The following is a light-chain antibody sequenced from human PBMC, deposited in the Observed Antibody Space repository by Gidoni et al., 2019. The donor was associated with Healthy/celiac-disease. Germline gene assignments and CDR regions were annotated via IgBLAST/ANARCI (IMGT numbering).Light chain of an antibody. CDR1: QSISSY. V-gene: IGKV1-39*01. J-gene: IGKJ1*01. CDR2: AAS. Sequence: DIQMTQSPSSLSASVGARVTITCRASQSISSYLNWYQQKPGKAPKLLIYAASSLQSGVPSRFSGSGDGTDFTLTISSLQPEDCATYYCQQSYSTPWTFGQGTKVEIK. CDR3: QQSYSTPWT.